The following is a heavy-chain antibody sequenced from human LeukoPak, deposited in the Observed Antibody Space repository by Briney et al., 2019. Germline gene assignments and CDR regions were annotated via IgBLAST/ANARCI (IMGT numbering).Heavy chain of an antibody. J-gene: IGHJ4*02. D-gene: IGHD4-11*01. Sequence: SETLSLTCTVSGGSVSNYYWSWIRQPPGKGLEYIGHVYYSGSTDYNPSLKSRLAISVDTSKNQFSLELSSVTAAGTAVYYCARGHSTMTTPFDYWGQGTLVTVSS. CDR1: GGSVSNYY. CDR3: ARGHSTMTTPFDY. CDR2: VYYSGST. V-gene: IGHV4-59*02.